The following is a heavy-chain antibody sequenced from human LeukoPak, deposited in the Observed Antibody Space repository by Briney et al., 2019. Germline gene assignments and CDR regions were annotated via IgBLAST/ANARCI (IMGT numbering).Heavy chain of an antibody. CDR2: MNPNSGNT. J-gene: IGHJ4*02. Sequence: ASVKVSCKASGYTFTSYDINWVRQATGQGLEWMGWMNPNSGNTGYAQKFQGRVTMTRDMSTSTFYMELSSLRSEDTAVYYCARALGIAVAYNLGFDYWGQGTLVTVSS. CDR3: ARALGIAVAYNLGFDY. CDR1: GYTFTSYD. V-gene: IGHV1-8*01. D-gene: IGHD6-19*01.